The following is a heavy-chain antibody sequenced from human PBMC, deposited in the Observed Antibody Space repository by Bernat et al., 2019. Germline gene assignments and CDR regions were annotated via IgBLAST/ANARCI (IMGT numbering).Heavy chain of an antibody. CDR2: IYYSGST. Sequence: QLQLQESGPGLVKSSETLSLTCSVSGGSISSSSYYWGWIHQPPGKGLEWIGSIYYSGSTYYNPSLKSRVTISVDTSKNQFSLKLSSVTATDTAVYYCARGGGHCSGGTCYSGRDAFDIWGQGTMVTVSS. CDR1: GGSISSSSYY. V-gene: IGHV4-39*01. CDR3: ARGGGHCSGGTCYSGRDAFDI. J-gene: IGHJ3*02. D-gene: IGHD2-15*01.